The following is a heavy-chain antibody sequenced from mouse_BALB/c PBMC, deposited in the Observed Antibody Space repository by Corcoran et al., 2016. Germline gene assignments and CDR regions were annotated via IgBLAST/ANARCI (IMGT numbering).Heavy chain of an antibody. Sequence: EVQLQQSGTELVKPGASVKLSCTASGFNITDTYMHWVKQRPEQGLEWIGRIDPSNGNTKYDPKFQGKATITADTSSNTAYLQLSSLTSEDTAVYYCASRAMDYWGQGTSVTVSS. CDR2: IDPSNGNT. J-gene: IGHJ4*01. V-gene: IGHV14-3*02. CDR1: GFNITDTY. CDR3: ASRAMDY.